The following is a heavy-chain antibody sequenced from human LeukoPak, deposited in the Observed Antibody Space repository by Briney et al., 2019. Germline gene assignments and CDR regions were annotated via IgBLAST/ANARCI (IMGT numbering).Heavy chain of an antibody. V-gene: IGHV1-2*02. Sequence: ASVKVSCKASGYTFTGYYMHWVRQAPGQGLEWMGWINPDSGGTNYAQKFQGRVTMTSDTSISTAYMELSRPTSDDTAVYFCARDIVVVTPGYWGQGTLVTVSS. CDR3: ARDIVVVTPGY. CDR2: INPDSGGT. D-gene: IGHD2-21*02. CDR1: GYTFTGYY. J-gene: IGHJ4*02.